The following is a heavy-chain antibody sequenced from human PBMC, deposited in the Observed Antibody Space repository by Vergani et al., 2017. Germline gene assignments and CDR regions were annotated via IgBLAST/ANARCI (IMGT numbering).Heavy chain of an antibody. V-gene: IGHV4-39*01. Sequence: QLQLQESGPGLVKPSETLSHTSTVSGGSISGSPSYWGWIRQPPGKGLEWIATIQYRGSTYYNPSLKSRVTISVDTSKNQFSLNLNSVTAADTAFYHCASAVVYGRGGGCYNWFDPWGQGSLVTVSS. CDR2: IQYRGST. D-gene: IGHD2-15*01. CDR3: ASAVVYGRGGGCYNWFDP. J-gene: IGHJ5*02. CDR1: GGSISGSPSY.